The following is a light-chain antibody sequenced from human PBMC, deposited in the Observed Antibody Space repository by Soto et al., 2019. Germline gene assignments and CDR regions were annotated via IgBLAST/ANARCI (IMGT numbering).Light chain of an antibody. V-gene: IGKV3-11*01. CDR2: DAS. J-gene: IGKJ4*01. CDR1: QSVSSY. CDR3: QQRSNLPLT. Sequence: EIVLTQSPATLSLSPGERATLSCRASQSVSSYLAWYQQKPGQAPRLLIYDASNRATGIPARFSGSVSGTDLTLTISSLEPEDIAVSYRQQRSNLPLTFGGGTKVEIK.